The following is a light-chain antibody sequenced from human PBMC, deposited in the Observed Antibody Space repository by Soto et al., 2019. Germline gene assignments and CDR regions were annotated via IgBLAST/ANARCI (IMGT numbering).Light chain of an antibody. CDR2: GAP. V-gene: IGKV3-20*01. J-gene: IGKJ2*01. CDR1: KGVASSY. CDR3: QQYGSSPPVT. Sequence: EIVLTHPPGPLPLSPGERATFSSRAIKGVASSYLAWYQKKPGKAPGLPIYGAPSRATGIPDRFSGSGSGTDFTLTISRLEPEDFAVYYCQQYGSSPPVTFGQGTKLEIK.